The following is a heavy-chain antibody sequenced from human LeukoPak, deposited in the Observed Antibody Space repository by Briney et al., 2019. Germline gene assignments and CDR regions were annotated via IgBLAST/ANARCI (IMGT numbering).Heavy chain of an antibody. CDR1: GGSISSGGYY. J-gene: IGHJ5*02. Sequence: PSQTLSLTCTVSGGSISSGGYYWSWIRQHPGKGLEWIGYIYYGGSTYYNPSLKSRVTISVDTSKNQFSLKLSSVTAADTAVYYCARELGHYYDSSGFLDPWGQGTLVTVSS. D-gene: IGHD3-22*01. CDR2: IYYGGST. CDR3: ARELGHYYDSSGFLDP. V-gene: IGHV4-31*03.